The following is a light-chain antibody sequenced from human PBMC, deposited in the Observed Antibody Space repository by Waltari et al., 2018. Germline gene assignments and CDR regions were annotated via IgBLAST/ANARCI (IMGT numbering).Light chain of an antibody. CDR1: AWSKHV. J-gene: IGLJ2*01. Sequence: SYELTQPPSVSVSPGPTARITCSGDAWSKHVGYWYQHTSGRAPVLMIYTDSGRPSGIPERFSGSSSGTTVTLTISAVQPEDEADYYCQSAHSNGSDVVFGGGTKLTVL. V-gene: IGLV3-25*03. CDR2: TDS. CDR3: QSAHSNGSDVV.